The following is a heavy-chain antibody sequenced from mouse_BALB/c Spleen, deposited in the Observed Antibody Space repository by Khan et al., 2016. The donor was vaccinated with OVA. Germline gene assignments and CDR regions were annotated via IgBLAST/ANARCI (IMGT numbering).Heavy chain of an antibody. CDR2: ISSGADYT. CDR3: ASHLTGSFAY. V-gene: IGHV5-6*01. J-gene: IGHJ3*01. D-gene: IGHD4-1*01. Sequence: EVELVESGGDLVKPGGSLKLSCAASGFTFSSYSMSWVRQTPDKRLAWVATISSGADYTYYPDSVKGRFTISRDNAKNTLYLQMSSLKSEDTAMYYCASHLTGSFAYWGQGTLVTVSA. CDR1: GFTFSSYS.